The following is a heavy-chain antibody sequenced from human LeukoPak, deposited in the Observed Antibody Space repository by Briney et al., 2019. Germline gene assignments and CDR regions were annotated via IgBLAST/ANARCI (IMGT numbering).Heavy chain of an antibody. V-gene: IGHV3-23*01. CDR2: ISGSGGST. CDR3: AKYYYDSSGYYYGSYNWFDP. Sequence: GGSLRLSCAASGFTFSSYAMSWVRQAPGKGLEWVSAISGSGGSTYYADSVKGRFTISRDNSKNTLYLQMNSLRAEDTAVYYCAKYYYDSSGYYYGSYNWFDPWGQGTLVTVSS. J-gene: IGHJ5*02. CDR1: GFTFSSYA. D-gene: IGHD3-22*01.